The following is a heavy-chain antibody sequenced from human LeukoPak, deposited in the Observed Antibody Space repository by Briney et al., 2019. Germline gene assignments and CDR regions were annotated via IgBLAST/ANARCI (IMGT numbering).Heavy chain of an antibody. V-gene: IGHV4-31*11. D-gene: IGHD3-10*01. CDR1: GGSFSGYY. CDR2: IYYSGST. CDR3: ARDRNGSGSFSWFDY. J-gene: IGHJ4*02. Sequence: PSETLSLTCAVYGGSFSGYYWSWIRQPPGKGLEWIGYIYYSGSTFYNPSLSSRVTISVDTSKNQFSLKLSSVTAADTAVYYCARDRNGSGSFSWFDYWGQGTLVTVSS.